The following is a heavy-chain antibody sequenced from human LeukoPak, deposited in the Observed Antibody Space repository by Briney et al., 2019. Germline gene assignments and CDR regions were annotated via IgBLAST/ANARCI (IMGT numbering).Heavy chain of an antibody. V-gene: IGHV4-59*01. J-gene: IGHJ4*02. CDR3: ARDRYSYGQNLFDY. D-gene: IGHD5-18*01. CDR2: IYYSGST. Sequence: PSETLSLTCTVSGGSISSYYWSWIRQPPGKGLEWIGYIYYSGSTNYNPSLKSRVTISVDTSKNQFSLKLSSVTAADTAVYYCARDRYSYGQNLFDYWGQGTLVTVSS. CDR1: GGSISSYY.